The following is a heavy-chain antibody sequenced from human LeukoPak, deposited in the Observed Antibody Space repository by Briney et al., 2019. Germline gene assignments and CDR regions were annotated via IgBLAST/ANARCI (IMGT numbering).Heavy chain of an antibody. CDR2: IKFDGSST. CDR1: GFTFNNNW. CDR3: ARGAMWAYYFDF. V-gene: IGHV3-74*01. D-gene: IGHD2-2*01. J-gene: IGHJ4*02. Sequence: GGSLRLSCAASGFTFNNNWMHWVRQAPGKGLVWVSRIKFDGSSTNYADSVKGRFTISRDNAKNTLYLQMNSLRAEDTAVYYCARGAMWAYYFDFWGQGTLVTVSS.